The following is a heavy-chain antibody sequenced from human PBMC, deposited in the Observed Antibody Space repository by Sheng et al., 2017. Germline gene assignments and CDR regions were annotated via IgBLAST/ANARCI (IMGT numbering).Heavy chain of an antibody. J-gene: IGHJ4*02. CDR1: GFTFSSYG. Sequence: QVQLVESGGGVVQPGRSLRLSCAASGFTFSSYGMHWVRQAPGKGLEWVAVISYDGSNKYYADSVKGRFTISRDNSKNTLYLQMNSLRAEDTAVYYCAKGWVGAAYFDYWGQGTLVTVSS. V-gene: IGHV3-30*18. D-gene: IGHD2-15*01. CDR2: ISYDGSNK. CDR3: AKGWVGAAYFDY.